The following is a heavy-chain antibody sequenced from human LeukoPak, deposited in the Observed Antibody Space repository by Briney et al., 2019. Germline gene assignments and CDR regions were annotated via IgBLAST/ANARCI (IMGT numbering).Heavy chain of an antibody. D-gene: IGHD3-22*01. CDR1: GFTFSDYY. J-gene: IGHJ4*02. CDR3: AREYYYDSKGFST. Sequence: GGSLRLSCAVSGFTFSDYYMTWIRQAPGKGLEWVSDISSSGSTIRYADSVKGRFTISRDNAKDSLYLQMTSLRAEDSAMYYCAREYYYDSKGFSTWGQGTLVTVSS. CDR2: ISSSGSTI. V-gene: IGHV3-11*01.